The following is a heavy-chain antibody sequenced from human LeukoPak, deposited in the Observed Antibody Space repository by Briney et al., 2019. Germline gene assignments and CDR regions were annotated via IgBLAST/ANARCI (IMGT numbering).Heavy chain of an antibody. J-gene: IGHJ5*02. V-gene: IGHV1-2*07. D-gene: IGHD2-15*01. CDR2: INPKSSGR. Sequence: ASVKVSCKTSGYSFSDYYIHWVRQAPGQGLEWMGWINPKSSGRNYALKFRGRVTMTKDTSTSTAYLELSSLRSDDTAVYYCARDSAVVAAALWFDPWGQGTLVTVSS. CDR1: GYSFSDYY. CDR3: ARDSAVVAAALWFDP.